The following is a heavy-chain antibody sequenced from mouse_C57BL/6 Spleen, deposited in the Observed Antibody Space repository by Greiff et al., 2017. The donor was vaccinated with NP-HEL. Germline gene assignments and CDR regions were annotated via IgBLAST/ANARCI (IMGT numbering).Heavy chain of an antibody. CDR3: AIPAVVAPAMDY. CDR1: GYTFTSYW. D-gene: IGHD1-1*01. V-gene: IGHV1-74*01. J-gene: IGHJ4*01. Sequence: QVQLKQPGAELVKPGASVKVSCKASGYTFTSYWMHWVKQRPGQGLEWIGRIHPSDSDTNYNQKFKGKATLTVDKSSSTAYMQLSSLTSEDSAVYYCAIPAVVAPAMDYWGQGTSVTVSS. CDR2: IHPSDSDT.